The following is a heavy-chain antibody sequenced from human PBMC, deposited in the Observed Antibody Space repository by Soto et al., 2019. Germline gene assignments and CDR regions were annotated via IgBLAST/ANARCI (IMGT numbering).Heavy chain of an antibody. Sequence: GESLKISCKGSGYSFTSYWIGWVRQMPGKGLEWTGIIYPGDSDTRYSPSFQGQVTISADKSISTAYLQWSSLKASDTAMYYCATYCSGGSCQGSWFDPWGQGTLVTVSS. J-gene: IGHJ5*02. CDR1: GYSFTSYW. CDR2: IYPGDSDT. V-gene: IGHV5-51*01. CDR3: ATYCSGGSCQGSWFDP. D-gene: IGHD2-15*01.